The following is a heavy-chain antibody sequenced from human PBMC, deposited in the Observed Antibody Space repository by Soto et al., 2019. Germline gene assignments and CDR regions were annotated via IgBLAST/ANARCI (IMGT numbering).Heavy chain of an antibody. J-gene: IGHJ4*02. CDR3: AAYDSEGYFDY. V-gene: IGHV4-59*03. CDR2: VYFSGST. D-gene: IGHD3-9*01. CDR1: GGSITNFH. Sequence: SETLSLTCIVSGGSITNFHWSWIRQPPGKGLEWIGYVYFSGSTKYNPSLKSRVIMSIDTSKNEFSLKLTSVTAADSAAYFCAAYDSEGYFDYWGQGALVTVSS.